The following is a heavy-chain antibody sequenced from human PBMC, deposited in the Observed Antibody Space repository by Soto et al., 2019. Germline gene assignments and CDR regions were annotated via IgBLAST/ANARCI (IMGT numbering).Heavy chain of an antibody. J-gene: IGHJ4*02. Sequence: QEELQESGPGLVKPSETLSLTCSVYGTSVNTYCWSGVRQPPGQGRERIGNIDSTGHTKYNPSLTKRDTLSTGTPKRPFPLRLTALTAADTALCFCARDGGALGASFDSDIWGRGSRVTVSS. V-gene: IGHV4-59*02. CDR2: IDSTGHT. CDR3: ARDGGALGASFDSDI. D-gene: IGHD2-2*01. CDR1: GTSVNTYC.